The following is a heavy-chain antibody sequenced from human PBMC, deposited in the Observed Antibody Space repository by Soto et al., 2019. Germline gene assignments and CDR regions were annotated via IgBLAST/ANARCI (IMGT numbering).Heavy chain of an antibody. V-gene: IGHV4-34*01. D-gene: IGHD1-26*01. Sequence: QVQLQQWGAGLLKPSETLSLTCAFYGGSFSGYYWSWIRQPPGKGLEWIGEINHRGSTNYNPSLKCRLTISVDTSTNQFSLKLSSVTAADTAVYYCARGRGSYGDAFDICGQGTMVTVSS. CDR3: ARGRGSYGDAFDI. J-gene: IGHJ3*02. CDR1: GGSFSGYY. CDR2: INHRGST.